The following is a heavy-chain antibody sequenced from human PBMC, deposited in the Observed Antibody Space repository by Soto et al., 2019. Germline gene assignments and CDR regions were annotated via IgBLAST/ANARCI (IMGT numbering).Heavy chain of an antibody. J-gene: IGHJ5*02. Sequence: PSETLSLTCTVSGGSISSYYWSWIRQPPGKGLEWIGYIYYSGSTNYNPSLKSRVTISVDTSKNQFSLKLSSVTAADTAVYYCASGGVLRFLEWLELPSWFDPWGQGTLVTVSS. CDR2: IYYSGST. CDR3: ASGGVLRFLEWLELPSWFDP. CDR1: GGSISSYY. D-gene: IGHD3-3*01. V-gene: IGHV4-59*01.